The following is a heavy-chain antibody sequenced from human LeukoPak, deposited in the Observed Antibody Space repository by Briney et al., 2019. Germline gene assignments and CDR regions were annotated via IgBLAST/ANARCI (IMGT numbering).Heavy chain of an antibody. CDR3: ARSHDFWSGSDNWFDP. Sequence: SRTLSLTCTVSGGSISSGFYYWSWIRQPAGEGLEWIGRIYTNGSTNYSPFLKSRVTISIDTSKNQFSLKLSSVTAADTAVYYCARSHDFWSGSDNWFDPCGQGTLVTVSS. V-gene: IGHV4-61*02. D-gene: IGHD3-3*01. J-gene: IGHJ5*02. CDR2: IYTNGST. CDR1: GGSISSGFYY.